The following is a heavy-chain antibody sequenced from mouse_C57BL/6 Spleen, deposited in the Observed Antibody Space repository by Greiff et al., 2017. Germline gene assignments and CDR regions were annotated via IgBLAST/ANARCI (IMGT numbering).Heavy chain of an antibody. V-gene: IGHV1-80*01. D-gene: IGHD1-1*01. CDR3: ARYYYGSGYVDY. CDR1: GYAFSSYW. J-gene: IGHJ2*01. CDR2: IYPGDGDT. Sequence: VKLQESGAELVKPGASVKISCKASGYAFSSYWMNWVKQRPGKGLEWIGQIYPGDGDTNYNGKFKGKATLTADKSSSTAYMQLSSLTSEDSAVYVCARYYYGSGYVDYWGQGTTLTVSS.